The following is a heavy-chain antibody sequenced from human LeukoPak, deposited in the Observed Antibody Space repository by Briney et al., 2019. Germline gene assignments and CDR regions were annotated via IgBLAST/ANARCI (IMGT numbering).Heavy chain of an antibody. J-gene: IGHJ6*03. CDR2: MNPNSGNT. V-gene: IGHV1-8*01. CDR3: ARGRLSYYGSGSRYYYYMDV. D-gene: IGHD3-10*01. CDR1: GYTFTSYD. Sequence: ASVKVSCKASGYTFTSYDINWVRQATGQGLEWMGWMNPNSGNTGYAQEFQGRVTMTRNTSISTAYMELSSLRSEDTAVYYCARGRLSYYGSGSRYYYYMDVWGKGTTVTVSS.